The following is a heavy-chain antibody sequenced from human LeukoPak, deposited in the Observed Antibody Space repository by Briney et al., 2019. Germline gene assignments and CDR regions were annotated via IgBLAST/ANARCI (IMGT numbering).Heavy chain of an antibody. J-gene: IGHJ6*02. D-gene: IGHD5-12*01. Sequence: GGSLRLSCAASGFTFSSYWMSWVRQAPGKGLEWVAVIWYDGSNKYYADSVKGRFTISRDNSKNTLYLQMNSLRAEDTAVYYCAREFLREVHYYYYGMDVWGQGTTVTVSS. CDR3: AREFLREVHYYYYGMDV. CDR1: GFTFSSYW. V-gene: IGHV3-33*08. CDR2: IWYDGSNK.